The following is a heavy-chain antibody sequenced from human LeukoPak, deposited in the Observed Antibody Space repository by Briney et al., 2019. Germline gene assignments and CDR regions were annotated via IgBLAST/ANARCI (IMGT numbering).Heavy chain of an antibody. Sequence: ASVKISCKACGYTFINYYMHWVRQAPGQGLEWMGIINPSGGSTSYAQKFQGRVTMTRDTSTSTVDMELSSLRFEDTAVYYCAREAYGSGRRLGMDVWGQGTTVTVSS. J-gene: IGHJ6*02. V-gene: IGHV1-46*01. CDR2: INPSGGST. CDR3: AREAYGSGRRLGMDV. CDR1: GYTFINYY. D-gene: IGHD3-10*01.